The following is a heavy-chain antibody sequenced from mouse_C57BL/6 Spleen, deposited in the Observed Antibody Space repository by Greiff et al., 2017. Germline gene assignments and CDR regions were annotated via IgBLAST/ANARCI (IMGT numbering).Heavy chain of an antibody. CDR2: FDPETGGT. Sequence: LVESGAELVRPGASVTLSCKASGYTFTDYEMHWVKQTPVHGLEWIGAFDPETGGTAYNQKFKGKAILTADKSSSTAYMELRSLTSEDSAVYYCTRDWDGYAMDYWGQGTSVTVSS. CDR3: TRDWDGYAMDY. D-gene: IGHD4-1*01. J-gene: IGHJ4*01. CDR1: GYTFTDYE. V-gene: IGHV1-15*01.